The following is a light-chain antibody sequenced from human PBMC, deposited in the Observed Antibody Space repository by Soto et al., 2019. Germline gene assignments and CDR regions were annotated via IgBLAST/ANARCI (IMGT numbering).Light chain of an antibody. Sequence: IVLTQSPGSLSLSPGDRATLSCRASPSVYSDYVAWYQKKPGQAPKILIYETSTRATGIPDRFSGSGSGTDFDLTISSLEPVDFAVSYCKQYGSPAPCTVGQGTKVDMK. J-gene: IGKJ1*01. V-gene: IGKV3-20*01. CDR1: PSVYSDY. CDR3: KQYGSPAPCT. CDR2: ETS.